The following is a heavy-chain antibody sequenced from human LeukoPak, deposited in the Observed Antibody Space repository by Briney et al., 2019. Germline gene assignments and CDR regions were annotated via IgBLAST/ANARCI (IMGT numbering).Heavy chain of an antibody. CDR1: GGTFSSYA. V-gene: IGHV1-69*05. CDR3: ANYIVVVPAAPSPFDY. Sequence: ASVKVSCKASGGTFSSYAISWVRQAPGQGLEWMGGIIPIFGTANYAQKFQGRVTITTDESTSTAYMELSSLRSEDTAVYYCANYIVVVPAAPSPFDYWGQGTLVTVSS. D-gene: IGHD2-2*01. J-gene: IGHJ4*02. CDR2: IIPIFGTA.